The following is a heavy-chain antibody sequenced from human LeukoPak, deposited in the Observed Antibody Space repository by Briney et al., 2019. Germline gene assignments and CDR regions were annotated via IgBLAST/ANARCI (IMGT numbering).Heavy chain of an antibody. J-gene: IGHJ4*02. CDR1: GFTFSTYG. CDR2: VWYDGTNI. D-gene: IGHD1-26*01. V-gene: IGHV3-33*01. CDR3: ARGGYSGTYFFDF. Sequence: GRSLRLSCAASGFTFSTYGMHWVRQAPGKGLEWVAVVWYDGTNIRYVDSVQGRFTISRDNSKSTLYLQINSLTAEDTAVYYCARGGYSGTYFFDFWGQGTPVSVSS.